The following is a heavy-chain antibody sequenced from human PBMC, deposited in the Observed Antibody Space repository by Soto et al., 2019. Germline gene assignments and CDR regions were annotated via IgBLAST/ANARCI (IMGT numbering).Heavy chain of an antibody. D-gene: IGHD2-2*01. CDR1: GGTFSTYS. V-gene: IGHV1-69*02. Sequence: QVQLVQSGAEVKKPGSSVKVSCKDSGGTFSTYSMFWVRQAPVQGLEWMGRIIPMLGIRNFAPKFQDRVTITADKSKATAHREPSSLRSEDTALYGCTIGSWSAEVGDIWGQGKMVTVSS. CDR3: TIGSWSAEVGDI. CDR2: IIPMLGIR. J-gene: IGHJ3*02.